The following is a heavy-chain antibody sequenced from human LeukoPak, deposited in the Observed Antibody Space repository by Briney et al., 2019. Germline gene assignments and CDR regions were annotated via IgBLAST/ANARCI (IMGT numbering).Heavy chain of an antibody. J-gene: IGHJ2*01. Sequence: ASVKVSCKASGYTFTTLGIAWVRQAPGQGLEWMGWISAHNGNTNYAQSLQGRVTMTTDTSTNTAYMELRSLRSDDTAVYYCARDGYFDLWGSGTLVTVSS. CDR3: ARDGYFDL. CDR2: ISAHNGNT. V-gene: IGHV1-18*01. CDR1: GYTFTTLG.